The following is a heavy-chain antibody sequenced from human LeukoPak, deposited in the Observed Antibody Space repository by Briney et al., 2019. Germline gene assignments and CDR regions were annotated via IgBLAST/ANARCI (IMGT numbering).Heavy chain of an antibody. V-gene: IGHV4-34*01. CDR2: INHSGST. D-gene: IGHD5-24*01. CDR1: GGSFSGYY. Sequence: SETLSLTCAVYGGSFSGYYWSWIRQPPGKGLEWIGEINHSGSTNYNPSLKSRVTISVDTSKNQFSLKLSSVTAADTAVYYCARQPRWLQFMLFRSHAFDIWGQGTMVTVSS. CDR3: ARQPRWLQFMLFRSHAFDI. J-gene: IGHJ3*02.